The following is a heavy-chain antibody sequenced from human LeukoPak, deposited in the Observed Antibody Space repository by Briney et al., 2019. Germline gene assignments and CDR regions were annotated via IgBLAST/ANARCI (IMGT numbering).Heavy chain of an antibody. D-gene: IGHD7-27*01. Sequence: ASVKVSCKASGYIFTDYYMHWVRQAPGQELGWMGRINPNSGGTNYAQKFQGRVTMTRSTSISTAYMELSSLRSDDTAVYYCARGPPNWGYDYWGPGTLVTVSS. CDR3: ARGPPNWGYDY. J-gene: IGHJ4*02. CDR2: INPNSGGT. V-gene: IGHV1/OR15-1*04. CDR1: GYIFTDYY.